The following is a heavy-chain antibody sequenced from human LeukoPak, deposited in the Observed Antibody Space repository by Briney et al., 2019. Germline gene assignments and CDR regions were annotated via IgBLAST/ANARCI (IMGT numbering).Heavy chain of an antibody. Sequence: PSETLSLTCTVSGGSISSSSYYWGWIRQPPGKGLEWIGSIYYSGSTNYNPSLKSRVTISLDTSKNQFSLKLSSVTAADTAVYYCAGSSSSIRILDYWGQGTLVTVSS. CDR3: AGSSSSIRILDY. CDR2: IYYSGST. D-gene: IGHD6-13*01. V-gene: IGHV4-39*07. J-gene: IGHJ4*02. CDR1: GGSISSSSYY.